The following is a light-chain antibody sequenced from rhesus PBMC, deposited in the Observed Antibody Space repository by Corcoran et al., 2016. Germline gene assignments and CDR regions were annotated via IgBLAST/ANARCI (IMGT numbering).Light chain of an antibody. Sequence: DIQMTQSPSSLSASVGDRVTITCRASQGINHYLSWYQQKPGKAPKHLIYYASSLETGVPTRFSGSGSGTDYTLTISSLQPEDSATDYCQQYNNSPYSFGQGTKVEIK. CDR2: YAS. CDR3: QQYNNSPYS. CDR1: QGINHY. J-gene: IGKJ2*01. V-gene: IGKV1-66*01.